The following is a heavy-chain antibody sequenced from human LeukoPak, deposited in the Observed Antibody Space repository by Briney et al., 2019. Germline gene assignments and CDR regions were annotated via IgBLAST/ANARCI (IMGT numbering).Heavy chain of an antibody. CDR3: ARGGIWFDP. CDR2: INHSGST. J-gene: IGHJ5*02. V-gene: IGHV4-34*01. Sequence: SETLSLTCAVYGGSFSGYYWSWIRQPPGKGLVWIGEINHSGSTNYNPSLKSRVTISVDTSKNQFSLKLSSVTAADTAVYYCARGGIWFDPWGQGTLVTVSS. D-gene: IGHD1-14*01. CDR1: GGSFSGYY.